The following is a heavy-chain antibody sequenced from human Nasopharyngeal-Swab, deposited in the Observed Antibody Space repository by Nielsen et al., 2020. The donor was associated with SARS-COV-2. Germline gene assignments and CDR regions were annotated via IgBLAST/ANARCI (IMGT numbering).Heavy chain of an antibody. D-gene: IGHD4-17*01. J-gene: IGHJ6*02. CDR2: ISSSGSTI. CDR3: ARVGYGDYGWRGNYYYGMDV. V-gene: IGHV3-48*03. CDR1: GFTFSSYE. Sequence: GESLKISCAASGFTFSSYEMNWVRQAPGKGPGADGYISSSGSTIYYADSVKGRFTISRDNAKNSLYLQMNSLRAEDTAVYYCARVGYGDYGWRGNYYYGMDVWGQGTTVTVSS.